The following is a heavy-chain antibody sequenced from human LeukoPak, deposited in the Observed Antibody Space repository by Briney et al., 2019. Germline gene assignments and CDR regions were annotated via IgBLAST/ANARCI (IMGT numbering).Heavy chain of an antibody. CDR2: IYTGGST. CDR1: GFTVSSNY. Sequence: GGSLRLSCAASGFTVSSNYMSWVRQAPGKGLEWVSVIYTGGSTYYADSVKGRFTISRDNAKNTLYLQMNSLRAEDTAVYYCARDELIVGAHFDYWGQGTLVTVSS. J-gene: IGHJ4*02. V-gene: IGHV3-53*01. D-gene: IGHD1-26*01. CDR3: ARDELIVGAHFDY.